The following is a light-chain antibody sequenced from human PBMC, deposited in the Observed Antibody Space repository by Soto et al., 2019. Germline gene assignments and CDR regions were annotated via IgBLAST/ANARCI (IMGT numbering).Light chain of an antibody. CDR3: QQSYDTPRT. V-gene: IGKV1-39*01. CDR1: VRMSTY. Sequence: DIPLTQSPSSLSASVGDSVTITCRTSVRMSTYLNWYQQKPGKAPKLLIYATSTLQSGAPSRFSGSGFGTDFTLTISSLQPEDFATYYCQQSYDTPRTFGQGTKVEIK. CDR2: ATS. J-gene: IGKJ1*01.